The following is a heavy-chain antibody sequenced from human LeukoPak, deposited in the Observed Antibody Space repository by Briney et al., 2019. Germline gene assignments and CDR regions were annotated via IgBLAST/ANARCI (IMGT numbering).Heavy chain of an antibody. V-gene: IGHV4-4*02. D-gene: IGHD3-22*01. CDR3: AITYYYDVLEYFQH. CDR1: GGSISSSNW. CDR2: IYHSGST. J-gene: IGHJ1*01. Sequence: SETLSLTCAVSGGSISSSNWWSWVRQPPGKGLEWIGEIYHSGSTNYNPSLKSRVTISVDKSKNQFSLKLSSVTAADTAVYYCAITYYYDVLEYFQHWGQGTLVTVSS.